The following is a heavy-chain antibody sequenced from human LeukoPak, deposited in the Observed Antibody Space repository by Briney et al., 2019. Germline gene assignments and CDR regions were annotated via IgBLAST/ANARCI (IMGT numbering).Heavy chain of an antibody. CDR2: IYSGGTT. D-gene: IGHD2-15*01. CDR1: GFIVSNSY. CDR3: ATARSDLIYVY. Sequence: PGGSLRPSCAASGFIVSNSYMSWVRQAPGKGLEWVSVIYSGGTTYYADSVKGRFTISRDNSKNTLYLQMNSLRAEDTAVYYCATARSDLIYVYWGQGTLVTVSS. V-gene: IGHV3-66*01. J-gene: IGHJ4*02.